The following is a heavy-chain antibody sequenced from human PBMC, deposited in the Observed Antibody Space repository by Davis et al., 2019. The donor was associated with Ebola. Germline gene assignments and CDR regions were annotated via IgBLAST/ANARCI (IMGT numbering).Heavy chain of an antibody. CDR3: ARPRYSSSWNYFDY. D-gene: IGHD6-13*01. J-gene: IGHJ4*02. CDR2: INHSGST. V-gene: IGHV4-34*01. Sequence: ESLKISCAASGFTFSDYYWSWIRQPPGKGLEWIGEINHSGSTNYNPSLKSRVTISVDTSKNQFSLKLSSVTAADTAVYYCARPRYSSSWNYFDYWGQGTLVTVSS. CDR1: GFTFSDYY.